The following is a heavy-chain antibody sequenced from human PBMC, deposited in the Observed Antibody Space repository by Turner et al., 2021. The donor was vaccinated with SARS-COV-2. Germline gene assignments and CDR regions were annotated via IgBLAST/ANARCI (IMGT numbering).Heavy chain of an antibody. J-gene: IGHJ4*02. CDR2: ISFDGSSK. CDR3: AKDHGLHDYYDSSGYWGTFDY. CDR1: GFTFSSYG. V-gene: IGHV3-30*18. D-gene: IGHD3-22*01. Sequence: QVQLVESGGGVVQPGRSLRPSCSASGFTFSSYGMHWVRQAPGKGLEWVAFISFDGSSKYYADSVKGRFTISRDNSKNTLYLQMNSLRAEDTAIYYCAKDHGLHDYYDSSGYWGTFDYWGQGTLVTVSS.